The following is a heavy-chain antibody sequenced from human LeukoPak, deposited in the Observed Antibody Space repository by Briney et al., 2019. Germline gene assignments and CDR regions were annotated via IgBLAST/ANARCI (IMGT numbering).Heavy chain of an antibody. V-gene: IGHV3-23*01. Sequence: QAGGSLRLSCAASGFTFSTYAVSWVRQAPGKGLEWVSSISRGGANTYYADSVRGRFTISSDNSENTLYLQMSSLRADDAAVYYCAKSPPSSGAYCYWFDPWGQGTLVTVSS. D-gene: IGHD3-22*01. CDR2: ISRGGANT. CDR3: AKSPPSSGAYCYWFDP. J-gene: IGHJ5*02. CDR1: GFTFSTYA.